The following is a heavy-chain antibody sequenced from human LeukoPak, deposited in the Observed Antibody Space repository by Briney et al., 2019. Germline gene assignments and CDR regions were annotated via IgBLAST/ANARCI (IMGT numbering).Heavy chain of an antibody. Sequence: GSLRLSCAVSGFTVSSIYMSWVRQAPGKGLEWVSFIYSDGNTYYGDSVKGRFTLSRDSSRNTLYLQMNSLTVDDTAVYYCAGDTHSSSWYDHWGQGTLVTVSS. CDR1: GFTVSSIY. CDR3: AGDTHSSSWYDH. D-gene: IGHD6-19*01. CDR2: IYSDGNT. V-gene: IGHV3-53*01. J-gene: IGHJ5*02.